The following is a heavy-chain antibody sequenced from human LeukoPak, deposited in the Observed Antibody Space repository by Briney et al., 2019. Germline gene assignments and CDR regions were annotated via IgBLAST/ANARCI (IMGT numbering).Heavy chain of an antibody. CDR3: ARGGLEWLTNWYYFDY. CDR1: GYTFTGYY. V-gene: IGHV1-2*02. Sequence: ASVKVSCKASGYTFTGYYMHWVRQAPGQGLEWMGWINPNSGGTNYAQKFQGRVTMTRDTSISTAYMELSRLRSDDTAAYYCARGGLEWLTNWYYFDYWGQGTLVTVSS. J-gene: IGHJ4*02. CDR2: INPNSGGT. D-gene: IGHD3-3*01.